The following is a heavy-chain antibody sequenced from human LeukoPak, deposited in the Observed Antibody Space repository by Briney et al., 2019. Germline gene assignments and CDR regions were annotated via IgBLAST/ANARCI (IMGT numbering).Heavy chain of an antibody. CDR1: GVSISSSNSY. D-gene: IGHD6-19*01. J-gene: IGHJ4*02. CDR3: ASGGSIAVAGLFDY. Sequence: SETLSLTCTVSGVSISSSNSYWGWIRQPPGKGLEWIGSIYHSGSTYYNPSLKSRVTISVDTSKNQFSLKLSSVTAADTAVYYCASGGSIAVAGLFDYWGQGTLVTVSS. CDR2: IYHSGST. V-gene: IGHV4-39*07.